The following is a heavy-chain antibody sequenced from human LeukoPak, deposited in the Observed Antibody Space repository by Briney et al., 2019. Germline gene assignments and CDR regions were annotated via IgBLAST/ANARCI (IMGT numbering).Heavy chain of an antibody. CDR2: IWYDGSNK. D-gene: IGHD2-2*01. V-gene: IGHV3-33*06. CDR3: AKSGYCSSTSCYRFDY. J-gene: IGHJ4*02. Sequence: GRSLRLSCAASGFTFSSYGMHWVRQAPGKGLEWVAVIWYDGSNKYYADSVKGRFTISRDNSKNTLYLQMNSLRAEDTAVYYCAKSGYCSSTSCYRFDYWGQGTLVTVSS. CDR1: GFTFSSYG.